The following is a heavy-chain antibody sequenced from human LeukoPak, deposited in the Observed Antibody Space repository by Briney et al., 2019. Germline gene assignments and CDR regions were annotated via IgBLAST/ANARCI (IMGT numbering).Heavy chain of an antibody. Sequence: KPSETLSLTCAVYGGSFSGYYWSWIRQPPGKGLEWIGEINHSGSTNHNPSLKSRVTISVDTSKNQFSLKLSSVTAADTAVYYCARRALGKANDYWGQGTLVTVSS. CDR3: ARRALGKANDY. V-gene: IGHV4-34*01. CDR1: GGSFSGYY. D-gene: IGHD7-27*01. CDR2: INHSGST. J-gene: IGHJ4*02.